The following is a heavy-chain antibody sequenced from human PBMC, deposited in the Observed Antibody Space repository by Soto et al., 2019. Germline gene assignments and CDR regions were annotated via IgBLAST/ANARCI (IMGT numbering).Heavy chain of an antibody. J-gene: IGHJ4*02. V-gene: IGHV1-8*01. D-gene: IGHD3-3*01. CDR2: INPNSGNT. CDR1: GYTFTSYD. CDR3: ARAKGFTSFGVVHSPWDY. Sequence: GASVKASCKAPGYTFTSYDINWVRQATGQGLEWMGWINPNSGNTGYAQKFQGRVTMTRNTSISTAYMELSSLRSEDTAVYYCARAKGFTSFGVVHSPWDYWGQGTLVTVSS.